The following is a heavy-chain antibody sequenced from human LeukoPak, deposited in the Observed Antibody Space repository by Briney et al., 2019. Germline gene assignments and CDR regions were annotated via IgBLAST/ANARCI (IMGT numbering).Heavy chain of an antibody. J-gene: IGHJ3*01. CDR3: TTVFLEYLALRPFHV. V-gene: IGHV1-24*01. Sequence: ASVKVSCKVSGSSLRELAIHWVRQAPGKGLEWLAGFNNEDGETAYAERLQGRITMTEDMSTDTVSLDLSSLRSEDTAVYYCTTVFLEYLALRPFHVWGQGTVVTDSS. D-gene: IGHD3-3*01. CDR2: FNNEDGET. CDR1: GSSLRELA.